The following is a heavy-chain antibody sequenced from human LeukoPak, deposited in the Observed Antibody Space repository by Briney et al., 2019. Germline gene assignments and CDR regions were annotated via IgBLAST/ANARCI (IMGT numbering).Heavy chain of an antibody. D-gene: IGHD2-15*01. Sequence: GESLNISGKGSGSRFTYYWIGWVRQMLGKGLEWMGMSYPGDSDTSYSPSFQGQVTISADKSISTAYLQWSSLKASDTAMYYCARQQRDCSGGSCRTGAFDYWGQGTLVTVSS. CDR1: GSRFTYYW. CDR3: ARQQRDCSGGSCRTGAFDY. V-gene: IGHV5-51*01. J-gene: IGHJ4*02. CDR2: SYPGDSDT.